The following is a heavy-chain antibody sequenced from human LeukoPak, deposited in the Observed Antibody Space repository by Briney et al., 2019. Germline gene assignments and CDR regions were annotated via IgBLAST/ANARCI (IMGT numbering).Heavy chain of an antibody. J-gene: IGHJ6*03. CDR2: IYTSGST. V-gene: IGHV4-4*07. D-gene: IGHD3-10*01. CDR1: GGSISSYY. CDR3: ARDRGAHLYYYYYMDV. Sequence: SETLSLTCTVSGGSISSYYWSWIRQPAGKGLGLIGRIYTSGSTNYNHSLKSRVTMSVDTSKNQFSLKLSSVTAADTAVYYCARDRGAHLYYYYYMDVWGKGTTVTVSS.